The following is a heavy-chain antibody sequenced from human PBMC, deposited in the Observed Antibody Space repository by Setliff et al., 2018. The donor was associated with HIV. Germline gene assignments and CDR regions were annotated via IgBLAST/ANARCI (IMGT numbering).Heavy chain of an antibody. CDR2: INHSGGT. CDR3: ARGRDASTWYLSHFYSYYYLDV. J-gene: IGHJ6*03. Sequence: SETLSLTCAVYGGSFTAYHWSWIRQPPGRGLEWIAEINHSGGTNHNPSLKSRTTLSLDTSKNQLSLKLTSVVAADTGLYFCARGRDASTWYLSHFYSYYYLDVWGNGTTVTVSS. CDR1: GGSFTAYH. D-gene: IGHD6-13*01. V-gene: IGHV4-34*04.